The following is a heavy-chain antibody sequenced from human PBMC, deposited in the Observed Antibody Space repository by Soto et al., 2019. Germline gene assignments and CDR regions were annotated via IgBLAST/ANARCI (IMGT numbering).Heavy chain of an antibody. J-gene: IGHJ4*02. D-gene: IGHD3-22*01. CDR3: ARGRKGTYYDSSGYYYHFDY. Sequence: QVQLVQSGAEVKKPGSSVKVSCKASGGTFSSYAISWVRQAPGQGLEWMGGIIPIFGTANYAQKFQGRVTITAAESTSTAYMELSSLRSEDTAVYYCARGRKGTYYDSSGYYYHFDYWGQGTLVTVSS. CDR2: IIPIFGTA. V-gene: IGHV1-69*01. CDR1: GGTFSSYA.